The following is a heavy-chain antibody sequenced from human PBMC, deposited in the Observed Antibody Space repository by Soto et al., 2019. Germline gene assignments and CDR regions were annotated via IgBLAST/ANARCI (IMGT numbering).Heavy chain of an antibody. CDR2: ISHDGSNR. V-gene: IGHV3-30-3*01. D-gene: IGHD1-26*01. CDR3: AREAESVVGASYLYFYGMDV. J-gene: IGHJ6*02. Sequence: QVQLVESGGGVVQPGKSLRLSCAASRFTFNNYAMHWVRQAPGKGLEWLALISHDGSNRYFADSVKGRFTVSRDNSKSTLYLQINSLRAEDTGVYFCAREAESVVGASYLYFYGMDVWGQGTTVAVSS. CDR1: RFTFNNYA.